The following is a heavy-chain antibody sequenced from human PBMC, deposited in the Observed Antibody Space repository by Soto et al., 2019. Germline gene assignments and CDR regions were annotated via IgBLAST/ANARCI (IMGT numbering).Heavy chain of an antibody. CDR3: ARDVNYFCDYLGVLYYFDN. Sequence: DSVKVSCKASGYTFTSYGISWVRQAPGQGLEWMGWISAYNGNTNYAQKLQGRVTMTTDTSTSTAYMELRSLRSDDTAVYYCARDVNYFCDYLGVLYYFDNRGQGYLVTVSA. CDR1: GYTFTSYG. CDR2: ISAYNGNT. D-gene: IGHD4-17*01. V-gene: IGHV1-18*01. J-gene: IGHJ4*02.